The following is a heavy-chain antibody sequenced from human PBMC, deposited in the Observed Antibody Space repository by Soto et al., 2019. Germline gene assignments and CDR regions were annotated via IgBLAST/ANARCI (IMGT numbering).Heavy chain of an antibody. D-gene: IGHD3-16*01. CDR3: AKYSTLGGWGGMDV. V-gene: IGHV3-9*01. Sequence: EVQLVESGGGLVQPGRSLRLSCAASGFTFDDYAMHWVRQAPGKGLEWVSGISWNSGSIGYADSVKGRFTISRDNAKNSLYLQMNRLRAEDQALYYCAKYSTLGGWGGMDVWGQGTTVTVSS. CDR1: GFTFDDYA. CDR2: ISWNSGSI. J-gene: IGHJ6*02.